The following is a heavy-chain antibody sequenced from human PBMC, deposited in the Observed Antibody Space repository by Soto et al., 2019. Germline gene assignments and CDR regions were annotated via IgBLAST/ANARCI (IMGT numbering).Heavy chain of an antibody. Sequence: QVQLQESGPGLVKPSQTLSLTCTVSGGSISSGGYYWSWIRQHPGKGLEWIGYIYYSGSTYYNPSLKSRVTISVDTSKNQFSMKLSSVTAADTAVYYCASVSGVVDRDLSDAFDIWGQGTMVTVSS. CDR3: ASVSGVVDRDLSDAFDI. CDR1: GGSISSGGYY. D-gene: IGHD2-15*01. CDR2: IYYSGST. V-gene: IGHV4-31*03. J-gene: IGHJ3*02.